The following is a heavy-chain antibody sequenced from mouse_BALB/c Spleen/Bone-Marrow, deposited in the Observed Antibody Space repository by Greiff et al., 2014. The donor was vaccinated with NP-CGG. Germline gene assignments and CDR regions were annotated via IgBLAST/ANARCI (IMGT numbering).Heavy chain of an antibody. CDR3: ARHAYYNQTEVSFVY. CDR2: ISGGGSYT. J-gene: IGHJ3*01. Sequence: EVHLVESGGGLVKSGGSLKLSCAASGFSFNSYGMSWVRQTPEKRLEWVATISGGGSYTFYRQCEGAIHHPRDNAKNNLYLQLSSLRSEDTALYYCARHAYYNQTEVSFVYWGQGTLVTVST. CDR1: GFSFNSYG. V-gene: IGHV5-9-2*01. D-gene: IGHD2-12*01.